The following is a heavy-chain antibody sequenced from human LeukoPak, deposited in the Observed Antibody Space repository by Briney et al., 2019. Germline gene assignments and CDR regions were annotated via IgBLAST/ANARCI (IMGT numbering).Heavy chain of an antibody. CDR3: ARYGHWFDP. V-gene: IGHV4-38-2*01. D-gene: IGHD3-10*01. J-gene: IGHJ5*02. CDR1: GYSISSGYY. CDR2: VHHSADT. Sequence: SKTLSLTCAVSGYSISSGYYWGWIRQPPGKGLEYIGSVHHSADTYYNPSLKSRLTMSIDTSKNQFSLKLNSVTAADTAVYYRARYGHWFDPWGQGTLVTVSS.